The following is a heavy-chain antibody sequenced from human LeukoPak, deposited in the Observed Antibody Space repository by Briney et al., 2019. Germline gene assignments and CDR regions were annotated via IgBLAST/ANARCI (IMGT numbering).Heavy chain of an antibody. J-gene: IGHJ4*02. CDR2: IYHSGGT. Sequence: SETLSLTCTVSGYSISSGYYWGWIRQPPGKGLEWIGSIYHSGGTYYNPSLKSRVTISVDTSKNQFSLKLSSVTAADTAVYYCARENIVVVDYWGQGTLVTVSS. CDR3: ARENIVVVDY. V-gene: IGHV4-38-2*02. CDR1: GYSISSGYY. D-gene: IGHD2-15*01.